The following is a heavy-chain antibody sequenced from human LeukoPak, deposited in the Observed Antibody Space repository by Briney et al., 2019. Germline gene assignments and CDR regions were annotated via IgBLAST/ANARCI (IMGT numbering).Heavy chain of an antibody. CDR1: GYTFTSYG. V-gene: IGHV1-18*01. J-gene: IGHJ4*02. Sequence: ASVKVSCKASGYTFTSYGISWVRQAPGQGLEWMGWISAYNGNTNYAQKFQGRVTMTRDTSISTAYMELSRLRSDDTAVYYCARVGYSYGFDYWGQGTLVTVSS. CDR2: ISAYNGNT. CDR3: ARVGYSYGFDY. D-gene: IGHD5-18*01.